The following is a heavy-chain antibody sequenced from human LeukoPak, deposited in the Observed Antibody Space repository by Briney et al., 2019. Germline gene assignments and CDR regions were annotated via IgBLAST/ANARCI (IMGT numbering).Heavy chain of an antibody. V-gene: IGHV3-30*01. CDR1: GFTFTSYT. CDR2: TSYDGGNR. J-gene: IGHJ4*02. D-gene: IGHD2-21*01. Sequence: GGSLRLSCAASGFTFTSYTMHWVRQPPGQGLEWVAATSYDGGNRYYADYVKGRFTISRDNSNNTLFLQMKSLRPEDTAVYFCARKSLWFKYYDYWGQGSWVTVSS. CDR3: ARKSLWFKYYDY.